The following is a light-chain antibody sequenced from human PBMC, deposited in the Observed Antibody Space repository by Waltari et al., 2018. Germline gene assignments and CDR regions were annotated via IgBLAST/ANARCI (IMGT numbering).Light chain of an antibody. CDR1: QSISTY. CDR2: AAS. J-gene: IGKJ5*01. CDR3: QQSNSIPRG. Sequence: DIQMTQSPSSLSASVGDRVTITCRASQSISTYIKWYQKQAGKAPNLMIHAASGLQSGVPSRFSGSGSGTEFTITSSSLQPEDVATYYCQQSNSIPRGFGQGTRLEIK. V-gene: IGKV1-39*01.